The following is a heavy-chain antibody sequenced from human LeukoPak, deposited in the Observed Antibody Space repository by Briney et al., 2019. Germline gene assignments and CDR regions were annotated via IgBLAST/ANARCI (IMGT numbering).Heavy chain of an antibody. CDR2: INHSGST. CDR1: GGSFSGYY. D-gene: IGHD3-10*01. Sequence: SETLSLTCAVYGGSFSGYYWSWIRQPPGKGLEWIGEINHSGSTNYNPSLKSRVTISVDTSKNQFSLKLSSVTATDTAVYYCARGSAYYYGSGSYPDYWGQGTLVTVSS. V-gene: IGHV4-34*01. CDR3: ARGSAYYYGSGSYPDY. J-gene: IGHJ4*02.